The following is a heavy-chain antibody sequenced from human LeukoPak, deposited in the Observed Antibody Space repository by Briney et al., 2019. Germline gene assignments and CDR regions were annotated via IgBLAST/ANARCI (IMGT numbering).Heavy chain of an antibody. CDR1: GFTFSSYW. J-gene: IGHJ6*03. D-gene: IGHD3-10*01. V-gene: IGHV3-7*01. CDR2: IKQDGSEK. Sequence: GGSLRLSCAASGFTFSSYWMSWVRQAPGKGLEWVANIKQDGSEKYYVDSVKGRFTISRDNAKNSLYLQMNSLRAEDTAVYYCARALYGSGMLYYYYMDVWGKGTTVTISS. CDR3: ARALYGSGMLYYYYMDV.